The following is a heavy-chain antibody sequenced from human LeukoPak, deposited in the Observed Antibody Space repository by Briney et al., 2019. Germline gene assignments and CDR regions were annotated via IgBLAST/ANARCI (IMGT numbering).Heavy chain of an antibody. Sequence: PGGSLLLSCAASGFTFSTYSGNWIRQAPGKGLEGVSSISDDSNYIFYADSVKGRFTISRDNAKNSLSLQMNSLTAEDSAVYYCASRRGSNRPFDYWGQGTLVTVSS. V-gene: IGHV3-21*01. CDR2: ISDDSNYI. D-gene: IGHD1-26*01. CDR3: ASRRGSNRPFDY. J-gene: IGHJ4*02. CDR1: GFTFSTYS.